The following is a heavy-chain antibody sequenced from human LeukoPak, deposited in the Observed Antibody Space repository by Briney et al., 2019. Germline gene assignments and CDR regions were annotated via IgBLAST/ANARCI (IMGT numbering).Heavy chain of an antibody. Sequence: GGSLRLSCAAPGFTFSSYGMHSVRQAPGKGLEWVAVIWYDGSNKYYADSVKGRFTISRDNSKNTLYLQMNSLRAEDTAVYYCAKTGTPEMCSGGSCYQYYFDYWGQGTLVTVSS. J-gene: IGHJ4*02. V-gene: IGHV3-33*06. CDR1: GFTFSSYG. CDR2: IWYDGSNK. CDR3: AKTGTPEMCSGGSCYQYYFDY. D-gene: IGHD2-15*01.